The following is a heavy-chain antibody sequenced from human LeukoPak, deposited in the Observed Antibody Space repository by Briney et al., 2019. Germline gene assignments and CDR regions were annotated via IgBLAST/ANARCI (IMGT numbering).Heavy chain of an antibody. CDR3: ARATYYAIFEY. V-gene: IGHV4-59*01. D-gene: IGHD1-26*01. J-gene: IGHJ4*02. CDR1: GRSISSDY. CDR2: MYYSGST. Sequence: PSETLSLTCTVSGRSISSDYWSWVRQPPGKGLELIGYMYYSGSTNYNPSLRGRVTISVDRSNNQFSLKLSSVTAADTAVYFCARATYYAIFEYWGRGTLVTVSS.